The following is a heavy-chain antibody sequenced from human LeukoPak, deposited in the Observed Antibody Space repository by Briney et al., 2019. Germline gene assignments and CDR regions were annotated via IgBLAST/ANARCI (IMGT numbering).Heavy chain of an antibody. CDR1: GGSVSHSSYY. CDR3: ARVDSGYDLYYYYYYMDV. CDR2: IYYAGNT. D-gene: IGHD5-12*01. J-gene: IGHJ6*03. Sequence: SETLSLTCSVSGGSVSHSSYYWAWIRQSPGKGLEWIATIYYAGNTHYNPSLRSRVTISMDMSKNHFSLKLSSVTAADTAVYYCARVDSGYDLYYYYYYMDVWGKGTTVTISS. V-gene: IGHV4-39*07.